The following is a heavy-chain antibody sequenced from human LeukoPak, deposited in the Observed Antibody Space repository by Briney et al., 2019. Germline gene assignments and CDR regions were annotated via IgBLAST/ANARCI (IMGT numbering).Heavy chain of an antibody. CDR1: GFTFSSYG. Sequence: PGGSLRLSCAASGFTFSSYGMSWVRQPPGKGLEWVSSIRGPGDTTYYADSVKGRFTISRDNSKNTLYLQMNSLRPEDTAVYYCAKREVATNNFDYWGRGTLVTVSS. D-gene: IGHD5-24*01. J-gene: IGHJ4*02. V-gene: IGHV3-23*01. CDR3: AKREVATNNFDY. CDR2: IRGPGDTT.